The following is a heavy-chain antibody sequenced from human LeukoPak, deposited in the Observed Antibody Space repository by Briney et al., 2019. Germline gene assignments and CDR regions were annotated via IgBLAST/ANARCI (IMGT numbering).Heavy chain of an antibody. Sequence: TGGSLRLSCVASGFTFSSYAMSWVRQAPGKGLEWVSVISGSGGSTYYADSVKGRFTISRDNSKNTLYLQMNSLRAEDTAVYYCARSNSYGYVRTMDVWGQGTTVTVSS. V-gene: IGHV3-23*01. D-gene: IGHD5-18*01. CDR1: GFTFSSYA. CDR3: ARSNSYGYVRTMDV. CDR2: ISGSGGST. J-gene: IGHJ6*02.